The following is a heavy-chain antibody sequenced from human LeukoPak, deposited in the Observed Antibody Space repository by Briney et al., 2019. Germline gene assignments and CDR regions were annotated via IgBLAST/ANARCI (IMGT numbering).Heavy chain of an antibody. CDR3: ARVGLDLRSSSVFDH. CDR1: GASINSGDFF. J-gene: IGHJ4*02. V-gene: IGHV4-30-4*08. Sequence: SETLSLTCTVSGASINSGDFFWSWIRQAPGQGLEWIGNIYYSGSTSSNPSLRSRTTLSVDTSKNEFSLRLRSVTAADTAVYYCARVGLDLRSSSVFDHWGQGTLVTVSS. CDR2: IYYSGST. D-gene: IGHD3-3*01.